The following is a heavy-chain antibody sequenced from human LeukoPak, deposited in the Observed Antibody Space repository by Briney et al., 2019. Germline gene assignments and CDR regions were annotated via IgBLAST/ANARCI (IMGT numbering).Heavy chain of an antibody. CDR1: GYTFTGYY. CDR2: INPNSGGT. D-gene: IGHD3-16*01. J-gene: IGHJ4*02. CDR3: ARAIRLGYYFDY. Sequence: ASVKVSCKASGYTFTGYYMHWVRQAPGQGLVWMGWINPNSGGTNYAQKFQGWVTMTRDTSISTAYMELSRLRSDDTAVYYCARAIRLGYYFDYWGQGTLVTVSS. V-gene: IGHV1-2*04.